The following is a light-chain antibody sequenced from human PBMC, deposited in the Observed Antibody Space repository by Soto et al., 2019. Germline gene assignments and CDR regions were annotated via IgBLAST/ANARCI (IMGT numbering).Light chain of an antibody. J-gene: IGKJ2*01. V-gene: IGKV3-20*01. CDR3: QQYGSSPYT. CDR2: GAC. Sequence: EIVLTQSPGTLSLSPGERATLSCRASQSVSSSYLAWYQQKPGQAPRLLIYGACSRATGIPGRFSGSGSGTDFTLTISRLEPEDFAVYYCQQYGSSPYTFGQGTKLEIK. CDR1: QSVSSSY.